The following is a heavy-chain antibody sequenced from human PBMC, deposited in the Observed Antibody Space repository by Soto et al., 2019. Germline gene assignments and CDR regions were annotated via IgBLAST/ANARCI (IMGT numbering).Heavy chain of an antibody. CDR3: ARFPIRGVRNFYFDY. D-gene: IGHD3-10*01. CDR2: ISSSSSYT. CDR1: GFTFSDYY. Sequence: GGSLRLSCAASGFTFSDYYMSWIRQAPGKGLEWVSYISSSSSYTNSADSVKGRFTISRDNAKNSLYLQMNSLRAEDTAVYYCARFPIRGVRNFYFDYWGQGTLVTVSS. V-gene: IGHV3-11*03. J-gene: IGHJ4*02.